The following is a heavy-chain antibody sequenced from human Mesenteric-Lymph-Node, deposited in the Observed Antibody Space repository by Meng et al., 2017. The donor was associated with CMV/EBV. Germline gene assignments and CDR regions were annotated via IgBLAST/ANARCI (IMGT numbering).Heavy chain of an antibody. CDR1: GYTFTGYY. V-gene: IGHV1-2*02. CDR3: ARGVYSGSPESYFDY. J-gene: IGHJ4*02. D-gene: IGHD1-26*01. CDR2: INPNSGGT. Sequence: ASVKVSCKASGYTFTGYYMHWVRQAPGQGLEWMGWINPNSGGTNYAQKFQGRVTMTRDTSISTAYMELRRLKSDDTAVYYCARGVYSGSPESYFDYWGQGTLVTVSS.